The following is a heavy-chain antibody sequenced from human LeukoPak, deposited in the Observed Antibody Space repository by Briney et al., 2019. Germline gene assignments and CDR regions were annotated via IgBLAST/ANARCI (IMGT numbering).Heavy chain of an antibody. CDR1: GYTFTSYD. Sequence: ASVKVFCKASGYTFTSYDINWVRQATGRGLEWMGWMNPNSGNTGYVEKFQGRVNMTRDASISTAYMELSSLRSEDTAVYYCARGFTSGWYANWFDPWGQGTLVTVSS. J-gene: IGHJ5*02. CDR3: ARGFTSGWYANWFDP. CDR2: MNPNSGNT. V-gene: IGHV1-8*01. D-gene: IGHD6-19*01.